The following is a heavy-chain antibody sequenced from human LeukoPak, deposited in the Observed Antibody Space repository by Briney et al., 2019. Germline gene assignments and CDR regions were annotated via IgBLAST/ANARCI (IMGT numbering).Heavy chain of an antibody. Sequence: PGGSLRLSCVASGFSLTSYAMHWVRQAPGKGLEWVTILSSDGITQNYADSVRGRFTISRDDSKKTLYLQMNSLRREDTAIHYCARGAPRVVAFDHWGQGALVTVSS. CDR1: GFSLTSYA. CDR2: LSSDGITQ. D-gene: IGHD3-22*01. V-gene: IGHV3-30*04. CDR3: ARGAPRVVAFDH. J-gene: IGHJ4*02.